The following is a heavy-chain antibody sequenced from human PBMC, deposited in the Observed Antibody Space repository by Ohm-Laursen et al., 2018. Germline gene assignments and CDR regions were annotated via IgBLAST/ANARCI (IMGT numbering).Heavy chain of an antibody. CDR3: AKSRYPYCGDTSCNVGGMDV. Sequence: SLRLSCAASGFSFSGCGMHWVRQAPGKGLERVAIISYDGTNKYYADSAKGRFTISRDNSKNTLYLQMNSLRGEDTAVYYCAKSRYPYCGDTSCNVGGMDVWGQGTTVTVSS. CDR2: ISYDGTNK. CDR1: GFSFSGCG. D-gene: IGHD2-2*01. J-gene: IGHJ6*02. V-gene: IGHV3-30*18.